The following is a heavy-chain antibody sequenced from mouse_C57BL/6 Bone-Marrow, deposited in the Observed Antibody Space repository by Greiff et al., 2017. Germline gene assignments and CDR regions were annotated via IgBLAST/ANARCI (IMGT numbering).Heavy chain of an antibody. Sequence: QVHVKQPGAELVRPGSSVKLSCKASGYTFTSYWMHWVKQRPIQGLEWIGNIDPSDSETHYNQKFKDKATLTVDKSSSTAYMQLSSLTSEDSAVYYCARFDGYYGNYWGQGTSVTVSS. V-gene: IGHV1-52*01. CDR3: ARFDGYYGNY. D-gene: IGHD2-3*01. CDR2: IDPSDSET. J-gene: IGHJ4*01. CDR1: GYTFTSYW.